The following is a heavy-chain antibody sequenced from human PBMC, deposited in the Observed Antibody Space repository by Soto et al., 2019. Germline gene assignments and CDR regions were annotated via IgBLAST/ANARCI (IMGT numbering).Heavy chain of an antibody. V-gene: IGHV1-18*01. J-gene: IGHJ5*02. D-gene: IGHD3-3*01. Sequence: GASVKVSCKSSGYTFTSYGISCVRQAPGQGLEWMGWISAYNGNTKYAQKFQGRVTMTRNTSISTAYMELSSLRSEDTAVYYCARGKGDFWSGPITQFDPWGQGTLVTVSS. CDR1: GYTFTSYG. CDR3: ARGKGDFWSGPITQFDP. CDR2: ISAYNGNT.